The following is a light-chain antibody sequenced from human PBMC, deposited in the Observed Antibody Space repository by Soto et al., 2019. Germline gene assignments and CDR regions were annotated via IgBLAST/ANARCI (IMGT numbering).Light chain of an antibody. CDR3: RQYNIWPPYT. V-gene: IGKV3-15*01. Sequence: EIVMTQSPATLSVSPGERATLYCKASQRISSNLAWYQQKPAQPPRLLIYGASTRATGIPARFSGSGSGTEFTLTISGLQSEDFALYYCRQYNIWPPYTFGQGTKLEIK. CDR2: GAS. J-gene: IGKJ2*01. CDR1: QRISSN.